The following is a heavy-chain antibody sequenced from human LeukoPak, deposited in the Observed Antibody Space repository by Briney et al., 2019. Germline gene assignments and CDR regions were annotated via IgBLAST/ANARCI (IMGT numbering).Heavy chain of an antibody. CDR2: IVPIFGTA. D-gene: IGHD3-22*01. V-gene: IGHV1-69*05. J-gene: IGHJ3*02. Sequence: SVKVSRKASGGTFSSYAISWVRQAPGQGLEWMGRIVPIFGTANYAQKFQGRVTITTDESTSTAYMEPSSLRSEDTAVYYCVCPMGYKRNITMIDLDAFDIWGQGTMVTVPS. CDR1: GGTFSSYA. CDR3: VCPMGYKRNITMIDLDAFDI.